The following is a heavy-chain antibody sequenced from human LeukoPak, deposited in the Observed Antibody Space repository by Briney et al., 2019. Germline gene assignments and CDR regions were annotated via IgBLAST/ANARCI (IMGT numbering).Heavy chain of an antibody. Sequence: PSETLSLTCTVSGGSISSSSYYWGWIRQPPGKGLEWIGSIYYSGSTYYNPSLKSRVTISVDTSKNQFSLKLSSVTAADTAVYYCARLHWNSGWYFARPFDYWGQGTLVTVSS. D-gene: IGHD6-19*01. V-gene: IGHV4-39*01. CDR3: ARLHWNSGWYFARPFDY. CDR1: GGSISSSSYY. CDR2: IYYSGST. J-gene: IGHJ4*02.